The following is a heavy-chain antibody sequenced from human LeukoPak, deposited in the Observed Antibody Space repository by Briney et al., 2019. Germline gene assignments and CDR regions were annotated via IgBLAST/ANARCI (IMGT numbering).Heavy chain of an antibody. CDR1: GGSISSYY. J-gene: IGHJ4*02. CDR3: ARVGSGNFDS. CDR2: VYYSGNT. Sequence: SETLSLTCTVSGGSISSYYWSWIRQPPGKGLEWIGYVYYSGNTNLNPSLKSRVTLSIDTSKNQFSLKLSFVTAADTAVYYCARVGSGNFDSWGQGTLVTVSS. D-gene: IGHD1-26*01. V-gene: IGHV4-59*01.